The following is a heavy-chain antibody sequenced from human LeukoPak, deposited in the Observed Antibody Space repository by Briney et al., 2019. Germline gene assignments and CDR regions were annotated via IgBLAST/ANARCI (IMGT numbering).Heavy chain of an antibody. CDR2: IYYSGST. CDR3: ASYSGIAVAGTFDY. J-gene: IGHJ4*02. D-gene: IGHD6-19*01. CDR1: GGSISNY. V-gene: IGHV4-59*01. Sequence: SETLSLTCTVSGGSISNYWSWIRQPPGKGLEWIGYIYYSGSTNYNPSLKSRVTISVDTSKNQFSLKLSSVTAADTAVYYCASYSGIAVAGTFDYWGQGTLVTVSS.